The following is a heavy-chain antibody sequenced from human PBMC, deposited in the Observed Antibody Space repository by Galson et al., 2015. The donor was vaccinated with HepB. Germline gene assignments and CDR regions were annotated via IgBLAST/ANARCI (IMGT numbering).Heavy chain of an antibody. Sequence: SVTVSCKVSGYSLTELAMHWVRQAPGKGLEWMGGFDPEDGEVVYAQKFQGRVTMTKDTSTNTAQMELSSLRSEDTALYYCATAQFLEWLFPKNYYYGLDVWGQGTTVTVSS. V-gene: IGHV1-24*01. J-gene: IGHJ6*02. CDR1: GYSLTELA. D-gene: IGHD3-3*01. CDR2: FDPEDGEV. CDR3: ATAQFLEWLFPKNYYYGLDV.